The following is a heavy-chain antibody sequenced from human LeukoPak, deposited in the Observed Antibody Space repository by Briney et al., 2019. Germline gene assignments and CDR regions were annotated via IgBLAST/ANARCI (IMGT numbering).Heavy chain of an antibody. D-gene: IGHD3-10*01. V-gene: IGHV1-2*02. CDR1: GYTFTGYY. CDR3: ARGLGFGELSRFDY. Sequence: GASVKVSRKASGYTFTGYYMHWVRQAPGQGLEWMGWINPNSGGTNYAQKFQGRVTMTRDTSMSTAYMELSRLRSDDTAVYYCARGLGFGELSRFDYWGQGTLVTVSS. J-gene: IGHJ4*02. CDR2: INPNSGGT.